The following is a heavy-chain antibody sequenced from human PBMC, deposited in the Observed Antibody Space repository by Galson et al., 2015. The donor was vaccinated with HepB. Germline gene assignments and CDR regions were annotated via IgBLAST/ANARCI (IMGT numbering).Heavy chain of an antibody. D-gene: IGHD3-9*01. V-gene: IGHV4-59*01. J-gene: IGHJ6*03. Sequence: LSLTCSVSGGSLNNYFWTWIRQPPGKGLEYIGYIYSSGNSDYNPSLESRVTVSIDTSKKQFSLRLESVSAADTAIYYCARGVPRHFRSTDWEAFYDYTDVWGRGTTVTVSS. CDR2: IYSSGNS. CDR3: ARGVPRHFRSTDWEAFYDYTDV. CDR1: GGSLNNYF.